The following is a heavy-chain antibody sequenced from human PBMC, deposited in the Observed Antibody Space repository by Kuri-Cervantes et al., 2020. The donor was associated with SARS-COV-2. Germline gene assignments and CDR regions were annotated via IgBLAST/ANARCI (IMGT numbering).Heavy chain of an antibody. CDR2: ISSSGSTI. CDR1: GFTFSDYY. V-gene: IGHV3-11*04. Sequence: GESLKISCASSGFTFSDYYMSWIRQAPGKGLEWVSYISSSGSTIYYADSVKGLFTISRDNAKNSLYLQMNSLRAEDTAVYYCARGGTGIAAAGTGPLNSWGQGTLVTISS. D-gene: IGHD6-13*01. J-gene: IGHJ4*02. CDR3: ARGGTGIAAAGTGPLNS.